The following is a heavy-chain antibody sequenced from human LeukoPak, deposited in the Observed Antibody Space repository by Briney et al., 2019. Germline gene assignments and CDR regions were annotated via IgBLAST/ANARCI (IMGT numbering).Heavy chain of an antibody. CDR1: GGSISSSSYY. CDR3: ARGESNSGYYMAPFDY. CDR2: MYYSGSTYSGST. D-gene: IGHD3-9*01. J-gene: IGHJ4*02. V-gene: IGHV4-39*07. Sequence: PSETLSLTCTVSGGSISSSSYYWGWIRQPPGKGLEWIGSMYYSGSTYSGSTYYNPSLKSRVTISVDTSKNQFSLKVSSVTAADTAVYYCARGESNSGYYMAPFDYWGQGTLVTVSS.